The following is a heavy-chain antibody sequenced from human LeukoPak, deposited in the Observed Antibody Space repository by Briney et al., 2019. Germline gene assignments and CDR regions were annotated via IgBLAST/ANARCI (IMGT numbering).Heavy chain of an antibody. Sequence: GASVKVSCKASGYTFTGYYMHWVRQAPGQGLEWMGWINPNSGGTNYAQKFQGRVTMTRDTSISTAYMELSRLRSDDTAVYYCARAEVIVVVPAFNCFDPWGQGTLVTVSS. D-gene: IGHD2-2*01. J-gene: IGHJ5*02. CDR2: INPNSGGT. V-gene: IGHV1-2*02. CDR3: ARAEVIVVVPAFNCFDP. CDR1: GYTFTGYY.